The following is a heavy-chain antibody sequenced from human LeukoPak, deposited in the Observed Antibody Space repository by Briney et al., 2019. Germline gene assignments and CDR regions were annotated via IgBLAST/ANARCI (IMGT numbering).Heavy chain of an antibody. Sequence: SETLSLTCTVSGGSISSYYWSWIRQPPGKGLEWVAYIYYSGTTKYNPSLKSRITISVDTSKNQFSLKLSSVTAADTAVYYCARGPGPFDYWGQGTLVTVSS. J-gene: IGHJ4*02. CDR3: ARGPGPFDY. V-gene: IGHV4-59*01. CDR1: GGSISSYY. CDR2: IYYSGTT.